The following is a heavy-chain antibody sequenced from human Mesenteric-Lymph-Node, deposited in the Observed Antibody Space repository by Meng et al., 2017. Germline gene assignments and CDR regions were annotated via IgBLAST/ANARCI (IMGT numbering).Heavy chain of an antibody. CDR2: ISVKNGEA. CDR1: GYIFTNYD. CDR3: ARVGSYQH. D-gene: IGHD2-15*01. Sequence: QVQLVQSGADAKKPGASMKVSCKASGYIFTNYDISWVRQAPGQGLEWMGWISVKNGEAKYPQNFQGRVTMTTDTTTSTAYMELRSLTSDDTAVYYCARVGSYQHWGQGTLVTVSS. J-gene: IGHJ1*01. V-gene: IGHV1-18*01.